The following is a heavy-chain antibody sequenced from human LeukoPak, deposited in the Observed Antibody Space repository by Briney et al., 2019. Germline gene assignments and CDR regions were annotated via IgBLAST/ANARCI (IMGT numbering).Heavy chain of an antibody. CDR3: ARAAGNYYDSSGMGY. J-gene: IGHJ4*02. V-gene: IGHV4-59*08. D-gene: IGHD3-22*01. CDR2: IYYSGST. Sequence: NPSETLSLTCTVSGDSINSYYWTWIRQPPGKGLEWIGYIYYSGSTNYNPSLKSRVTISVDTSKNQFSLKLSSVTAADTAVYYCARAAGNYYDSSGMGYWGQGTLVTVSS. CDR1: GDSINSYY.